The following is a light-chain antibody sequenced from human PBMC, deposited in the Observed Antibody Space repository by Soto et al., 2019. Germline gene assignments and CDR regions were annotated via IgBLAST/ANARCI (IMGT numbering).Light chain of an antibody. CDR1: QGISSF. V-gene: IGKV1-9*01. Sequence: IQLTQTPSSLSASVGDRVTITCRASQGISSFLAWYQQKPGKAPKLLIYAASSLQSGVPSRFSGSGFGTDFTLTITSLQPDDFATYYCQQVERYPSTFGGGTKVEMK. J-gene: IGKJ4*01. CDR2: AAS. CDR3: QQVERYPST.